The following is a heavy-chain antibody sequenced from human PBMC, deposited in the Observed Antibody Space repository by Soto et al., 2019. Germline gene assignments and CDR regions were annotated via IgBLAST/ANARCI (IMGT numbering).Heavy chain of an antibody. V-gene: IGHV4-59*01. D-gene: IGHD6-6*01. CDR2: IHYSGST. J-gene: IGHJ5*02. CDR3: ARGGLAARKGRWFDP. Sequence: QVQLQESGPGLVKPSETLSLTCTVSGGSINNYYWGWIRQPPGKGLEWIGYIHYSGSTNYNPSLRSRVTISIDTPKNQFSLKVNSMTAADTAVYYCARGGLAARKGRWFDPWGQGTLVIVSS. CDR1: GGSINNYY.